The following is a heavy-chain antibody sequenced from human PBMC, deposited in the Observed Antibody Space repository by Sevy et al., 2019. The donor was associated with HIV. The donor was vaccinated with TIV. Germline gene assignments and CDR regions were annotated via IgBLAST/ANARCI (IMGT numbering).Heavy chain of an antibody. CDR1: GYTFTGYY. CDR2: INPNSGGT. Sequence: ASVKVSCKASGYTFTGYYMHWVRQAPGQGLEGMGWINPNSGGTNYAQKFQGRVTMTRDTSISTAYMELSRLRSDDTAVYYCARDRIWFGELFFDYWGQGTLVTVSS. CDR3: ARDRIWFGELFFDY. D-gene: IGHD3-10*01. V-gene: IGHV1-2*02. J-gene: IGHJ4*02.